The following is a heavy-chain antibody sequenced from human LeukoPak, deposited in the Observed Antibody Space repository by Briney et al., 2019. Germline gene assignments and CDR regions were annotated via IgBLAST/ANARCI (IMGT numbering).Heavy chain of an antibody. D-gene: IGHD1-20*01. J-gene: IGHJ6*02. Sequence: GESLKISCKGSGYSFTSYWIGWVRQMPGKGREWMGIIYPGDSDTRYSPSFQGQVTISADKSISTAYLQWSSLKASDTAMYYCARQRITGTTKYYYYGMDVWGQGTTVTVSS. CDR3: ARQRITGTTKYYYYGMDV. CDR1: GYSFTSYW. CDR2: IYPGDSDT. V-gene: IGHV5-51*01.